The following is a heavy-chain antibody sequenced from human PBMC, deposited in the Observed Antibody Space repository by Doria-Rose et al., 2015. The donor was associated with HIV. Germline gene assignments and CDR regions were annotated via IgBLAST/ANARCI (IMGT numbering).Heavy chain of an antibody. CDR3: ARIKSSRWYHKYYFDF. CDR1: GVSLSSPGMG. V-gene: IGHV2-26*01. D-gene: IGHD6-13*01. J-gene: IGHJ4*02. Sequence: QVTLKESGPVLVKPTETLTLTSTVSGVSLSSPGMGVSWIRQPPGKALEWLANIFSDDERPYKTSLKSRLTISRGTSNSQVVLTMTDMDPVDTATYYCARIKSSRWYHKYYFDFWGQGTLVIVSA. CDR2: IFSDDER.